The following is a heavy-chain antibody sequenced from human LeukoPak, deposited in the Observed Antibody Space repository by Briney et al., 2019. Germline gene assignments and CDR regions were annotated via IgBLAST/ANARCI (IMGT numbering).Heavy chain of an antibody. CDR3: AKRGVVIRVILVGFHREAYYFDS. Sequence: GGSLRLSCAVSGITLSNYGMSWVRQAPGKGLEWVAGISGSGGGTNYADSVKGRFTISRDNPKNTLYLQMNSLRAEDTAVYFCAKRGVVIRVILVGFHREAYYFDSWGQGALVTVSS. V-gene: IGHV3-23*01. CDR2: ISGSGGGT. J-gene: IGHJ4*02. D-gene: IGHD3-22*01. CDR1: GITLSNYG.